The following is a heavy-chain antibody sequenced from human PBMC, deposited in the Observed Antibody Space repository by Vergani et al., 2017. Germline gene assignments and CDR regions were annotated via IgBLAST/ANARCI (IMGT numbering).Heavy chain of an antibody. D-gene: IGHD3-22*01. CDR2: VFHSGST. J-gene: IGHJ4*02. CDR1: GYSISRGYY. Sequence: QVQLQESGPGLVKPSETLALTCSVSGYSISRGYYWGWIRQPPGKGLEWIATVFHSGSTYYNPSLKSRVTISVDTSKNQFSLKLSSVTAADTAVYYCARVXYYDSIGYPKAIDYWGQGTLVTVSS. CDR3: ARVXYYDSIGYPKAIDY. V-gene: IGHV4-38-2*02.